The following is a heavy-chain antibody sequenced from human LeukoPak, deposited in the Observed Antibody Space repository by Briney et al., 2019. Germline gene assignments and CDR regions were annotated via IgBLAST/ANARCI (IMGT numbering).Heavy chain of an antibody. J-gene: IGHJ4*02. D-gene: IGHD5-18*01. V-gene: IGHV4-39*01. CDR3: ARHPERYSYFDY. Sequence: PSETLSLTCTVSGGSISSSSYYWGWIRQPPGKGLEWIGSIYYTGSAYYNPSLKSRATMSVDTSKNQFSLRLSSVTAADTAVYSCARHPERYSYFDYWGQGTLVTVSS. CDR1: GGSISSSSYY. CDR2: IYYTGSA.